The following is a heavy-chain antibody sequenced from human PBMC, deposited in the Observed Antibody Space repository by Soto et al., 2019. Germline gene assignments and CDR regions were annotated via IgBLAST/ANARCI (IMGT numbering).Heavy chain of an antibody. CDR3: ATQQLAASGLAEMDH. Sequence: XETLSLTCSVAGDFINRGAYFWGWIRQPPGKGLEWIGSMYYSGRAHYNPSLKSRVAISVDTSKNQLSLKLRSVTAADTAVYYCATQQLAASGLAEMDHWGQGTLVTVSS. V-gene: IGHV4-39*01. CDR2: MYYSGRA. D-gene: IGHD1-1*01. CDR1: GDFINRGAYF. J-gene: IGHJ4*02.